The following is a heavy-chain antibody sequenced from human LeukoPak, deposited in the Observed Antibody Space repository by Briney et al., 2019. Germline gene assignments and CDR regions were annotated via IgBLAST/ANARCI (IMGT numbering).Heavy chain of an antibody. J-gene: IGHJ4*02. CDR1: GFAFSTYW. CDR2: INSDRSST. V-gene: IGHV3-74*01. CDR3: ARDSASSFAY. Sequence: GGSLRLSCAASGFAFSTYWMHWVRQAPGKGLVWVSGINSDRSSTSYADSVKGRFTISRDNAKKTLYLQMNSLTAEDTAVYYCARDSASSFAYWGQGTLVTVSS.